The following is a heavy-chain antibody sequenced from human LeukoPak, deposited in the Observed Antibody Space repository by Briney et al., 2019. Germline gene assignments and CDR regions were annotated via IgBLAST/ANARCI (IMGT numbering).Heavy chain of an antibody. D-gene: IGHD3-22*01. CDR2: ISHDGSNE. CDR3: AKEGLSDYYDSSGPDY. V-gene: IGHV3-30*04. Sequence: GGSLRLSCAASGFTFSSYVMHWVRQAPGKGLEWVAIISHDGSNEYYADSVKGRFTISRDNSKNTLYLQMNSLRAEDTAVYYCAKEGLSDYYDSSGPDYWGQGTLVTVSS. CDR1: GFTFSSYV. J-gene: IGHJ4*02.